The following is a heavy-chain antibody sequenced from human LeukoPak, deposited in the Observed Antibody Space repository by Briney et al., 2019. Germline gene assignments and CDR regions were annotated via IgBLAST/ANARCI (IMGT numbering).Heavy chain of an antibody. V-gene: IGHV4-30-2*01. CDR2: IYHSGST. CDR3: ARVFRSGSQEIDI. Sequence: MASETLSLTCAVSGGSISSGGYSWSWIRQPPGKGLEWIGYIYHSGSTYYNPSLKSRVTISVDRSKNQFSLKLSSVTAADTAVYYCARVFRSGSQEIDIWGQGTMVTVSS. CDR1: GGSISSGGYS. J-gene: IGHJ3*02. D-gene: IGHD3-10*01.